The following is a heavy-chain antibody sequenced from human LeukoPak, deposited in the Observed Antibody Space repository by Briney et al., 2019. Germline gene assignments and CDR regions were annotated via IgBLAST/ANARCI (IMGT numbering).Heavy chain of an antibody. J-gene: IGHJ4*02. D-gene: IGHD3-16*01. V-gene: IGHV3-30*02. Sequence: GGSLRLSCAASGFTFSSYGMHWVRQAPGKGLEWVAVIWYGGSNKYYADSVKGLFTISRDNSKNTLYLQMNSLRAEDTAVYYCAKGSGVMMGETEYYFDYWGQGTLVTVSS. CDR2: IWYGGSNK. CDR3: AKGSGVMMGETEYYFDY. CDR1: GFTFSSYG.